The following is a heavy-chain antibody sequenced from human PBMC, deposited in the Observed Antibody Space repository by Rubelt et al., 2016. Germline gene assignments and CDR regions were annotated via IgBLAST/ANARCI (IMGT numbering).Heavy chain of an antibody. CDR2: INPNSGGT. J-gene: IGHJ4*02. CDR1: GYTFTGYY. V-gene: IGHV1-2*02. CDR3: ARFAIGGHSSGYLFDY. D-gene: IGHD3-22*01. Sequence: QVQLVQSGAEVKKPGASVKVSCKASGYTFTGYYMHWVRQAPGQGLEWMGWINPNSGGTNYATKIQGRVTMTRDTATSPAYMELSRLRSDDTAVYYCARFAIGGHSSGYLFDYWGQGTLVTVSS.